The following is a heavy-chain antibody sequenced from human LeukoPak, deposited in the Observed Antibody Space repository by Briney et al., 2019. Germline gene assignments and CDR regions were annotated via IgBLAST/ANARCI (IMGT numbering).Heavy chain of an antibody. CDR1: GYTFTSYG. CDR2: ISAYNGNT. J-gene: IGHJ5*02. V-gene: IGHV1-18*01. D-gene: IGHD2-15*01. Sequence: ASVKVSCKASGYTFTSYGISWVRQAPGQGLEWMGWISAYNGNTNYAQKLQGRVTMTTDTSTSTAYMELRSLRSDDAAVYYCARVVVAATRGWFDPWGQGTLVTVSP. CDR3: ARVVVAATRGWFDP.